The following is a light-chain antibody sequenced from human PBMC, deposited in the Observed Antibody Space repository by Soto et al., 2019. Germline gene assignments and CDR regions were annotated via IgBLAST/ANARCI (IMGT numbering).Light chain of an antibody. Sequence: VITQCRSTLSVSQGERATLSFRARESVISILSCFQQKPGQAPRLLIYGASSRATGIPDRFSGSGSGTDFTLTISSLAPDDFPVYYCQKSCNSWTFGQGTKV. CDR3: QKSCNSWT. V-gene: IGKV3D-15*01. CDR2: GAS. CDR1: ESVISI. J-gene: IGKJ1*01.